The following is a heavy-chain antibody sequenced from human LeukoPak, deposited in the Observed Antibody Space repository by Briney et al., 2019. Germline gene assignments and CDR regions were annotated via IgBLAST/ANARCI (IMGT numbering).Heavy chain of an antibody. CDR2: IKQDGSEQ. CDR3: TREYLIVSYFDY. Sequence: GGSLRLSCAASGFTFSSYWMSWVRQAPGKGLEWVANIKQDGSEQYYVDSVKGRFTISRDNAKNSLFLQMNSLRGEDTAVYYCTREYLIVSYFDYWGQGTLVTVSS. J-gene: IGHJ4*02. V-gene: IGHV3-7*05. CDR1: GFTFSSYW. D-gene: IGHD2/OR15-2a*01.